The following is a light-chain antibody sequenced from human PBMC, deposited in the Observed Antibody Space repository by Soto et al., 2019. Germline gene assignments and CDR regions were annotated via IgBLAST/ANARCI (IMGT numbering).Light chain of an antibody. V-gene: IGKV3-20*01. CDR1: QSVSSSS. CDR3: QRYGSSPLIT. Sequence: EAVWPQSPGTLSLSPGERATLSCRAIQSVSSSSLAWYQQRPGQAPRLLIYGTSSRATGIPDRFSGSGSGTDFTLTISRLEPEDFAVYFCQRYGSSPLITFGQGTRLEIK. CDR2: GTS. J-gene: IGKJ5*01.